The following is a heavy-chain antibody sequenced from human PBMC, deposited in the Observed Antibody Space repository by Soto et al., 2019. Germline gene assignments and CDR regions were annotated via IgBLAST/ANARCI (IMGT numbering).Heavy chain of an antibody. V-gene: IGHV1-18*01. J-gene: IGHJ6*02. CDR2: ISAYNGNT. D-gene: IGHD6-19*01. Sequence: QVQLVQSGAEVKKPGASVKVSCKASGYTFTSYGISWVRQAPGQGLEWMGWISAYNGNTNYAQKLQGRVTMTTDTSTSTAYMWMRGLRSDDTDAYYCARDEYSRGWYGFSDYGMDVWGHGTTVTVSS. CDR1: GYTFTSYG. CDR3: ARDEYSRGWYGFSDYGMDV.